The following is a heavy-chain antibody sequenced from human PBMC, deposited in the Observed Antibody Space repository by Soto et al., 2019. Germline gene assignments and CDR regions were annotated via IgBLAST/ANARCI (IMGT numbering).Heavy chain of an antibody. CDR3: ANVRVVVVAERAWSFDY. CDR2: ISGSGGST. J-gene: IGHJ4*02. D-gene: IGHD2-15*01. V-gene: IGHV3-23*01. CDR1: GFTFSSYA. Sequence: GGSLRLSCAASGFTFSSYAMSWVRQAPGKGLEWVSAISGSGGSTYYADSVKGRFTISRDNSKNTLYLQMNSLRAEDTAVYYCANVRVVVVAERAWSFDYWGQGTLVTVSS.